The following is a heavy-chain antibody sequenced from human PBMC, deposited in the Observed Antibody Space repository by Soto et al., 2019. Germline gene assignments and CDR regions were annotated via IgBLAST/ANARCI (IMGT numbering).Heavy chain of an antibody. CDR3: AKVFGFNWGSTDV. V-gene: IGHV3-23*01. CDR1: GFTFSSYA. CDR2: ISGSGGST. J-gene: IGHJ6*04. D-gene: IGHD7-27*01. Sequence: EVQLLESGGGLVQPGGSLRLSCAASGFTFSSYAMSWVRQAPGKGLKWVSAISGSGGSTYYADSVKGRFTISRDNSKNTLYLQMNSLRAEDTAVYYCAKVFGFNWGSTDVWGKGTTVTVSS.